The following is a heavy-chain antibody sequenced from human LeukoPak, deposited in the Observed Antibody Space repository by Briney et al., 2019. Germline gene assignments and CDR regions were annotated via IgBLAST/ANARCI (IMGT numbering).Heavy chain of an antibody. CDR1: GFSLSTSGVG. Sequence: KESGPTLVKPTQTLTLTCTFSGFSLSTSGVGVGWIRQPPGKALEWLALIYWDDDKRYSPSLKSRLTITKDTSKNQVVLTMTNMDPVDTATYYCAHKELYCTNGVCLDAFDIWGQGTMVTVSS. CDR3: AHKELYCTNGVCLDAFDI. D-gene: IGHD2-8*01. J-gene: IGHJ3*02. V-gene: IGHV2-5*02. CDR2: IYWDDDK.